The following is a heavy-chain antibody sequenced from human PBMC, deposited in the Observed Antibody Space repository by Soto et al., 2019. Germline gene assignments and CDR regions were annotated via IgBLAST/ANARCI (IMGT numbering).Heavy chain of an antibody. V-gene: IGHV3-49*03. CDR3: TRTARWLQLRRFDY. CDR2: IRSKAYGGTT. CDR1: GFTFGDYA. J-gene: IGHJ4*02. Sequence: PGGSLRLSCTASGFTFGDYAMSWFRQAPGKGLEWVGFIRSKAYGGTTEYAASVKGRFTISRDDSKSIAYLQMNSLKTEDTAVYYCTRTARWLQLRRFDYWGQGTLVTLSS. D-gene: IGHD5-12*01.